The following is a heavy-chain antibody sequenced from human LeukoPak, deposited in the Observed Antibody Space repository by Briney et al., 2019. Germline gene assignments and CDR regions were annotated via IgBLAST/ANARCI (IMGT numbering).Heavy chain of an antibody. D-gene: IGHD1-26*01. Sequence: GGSLRPSCAASGFTFDDYAMHWVRQAPGKGLEWVSGISWNSGSIGYADSVKGRFTISRDNAKNSLYLQMNSLRAEDTALYYCAKDGSAYPNYFDYWGQGTLVTVSS. CDR2: ISWNSGSI. CDR3: AKDGSAYPNYFDY. V-gene: IGHV3-9*01. J-gene: IGHJ4*02. CDR1: GFTFDDYA.